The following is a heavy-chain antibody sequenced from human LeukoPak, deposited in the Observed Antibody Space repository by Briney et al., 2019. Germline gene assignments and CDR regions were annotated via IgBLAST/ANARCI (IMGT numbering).Heavy chain of an antibody. CDR1: GGSISSSSYY. D-gene: IGHD6-19*01. Sequence: KPSETLSLTCTVSGGSISSSSYYWGWIRQPPGKGLEWIGSIYYSGSTYYNPSLKSRVTISVDTSKNQFSLKLSSVTAADTAVYCCAREFNGWYFSGAYYYYYYMDVWGKGTTVTISS. J-gene: IGHJ6*03. V-gene: IGHV4-39*07. CDR2: IYYSGST. CDR3: AREFNGWYFSGAYYYYYYMDV.